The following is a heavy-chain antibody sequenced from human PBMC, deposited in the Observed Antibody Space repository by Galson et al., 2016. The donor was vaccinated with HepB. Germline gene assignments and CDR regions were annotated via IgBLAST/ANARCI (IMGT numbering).Heavy chain of an antibody. Sequence: SETLSLTCSVSGDSMIPYFWTWIRQPAGKGLEWLGRIYSTGDTNYSPSLVSRVTLSVDRSKNQFSLTVNSVIAADTAVYYCARIAMTTINYYFDYWGQGTLVTVSS. CDR2: IYSTGDT. D-gene: IGHD2-21*02. V-gene: IGHV4-4*07. CDR1: GDSMIPYF. CDR3: ARIAMTTINYYFDY. J-gene: IGHJ4*02.